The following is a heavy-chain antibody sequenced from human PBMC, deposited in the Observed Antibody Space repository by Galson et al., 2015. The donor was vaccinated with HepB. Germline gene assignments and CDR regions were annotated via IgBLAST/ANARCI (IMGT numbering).Heavy chain of an antibody. Sequence: SVKVSCNASGYTFTSYAISWVRQAPGQGLEWMGWNSGYNGNTYYAQKPQGRVTMTTDTSTSTAYMELRSLRSDDTAVYYCARDRGSGSYYDPARYYYYGMDVWGQGTTVTVSS. CDR2: NSGYNGNT. CDR1: GYTFTSYA. J-gene: IGHJ6*02. D-gene: IGHD1-26*01. V-gene: IGHV1-18*01. CDR3: ARDRGSGSYYDPARYYYYGMDV.